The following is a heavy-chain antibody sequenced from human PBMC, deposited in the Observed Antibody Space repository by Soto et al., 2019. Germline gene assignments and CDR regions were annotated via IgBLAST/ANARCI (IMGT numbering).Heavy chain of an antibody. CDR1: GHTFTGHH. Sequence: QVQMVQSGAEVKKPGASVKVSCKASGHTFTGHHMHWVRQAPGQGLEWMGLIDLDIGDTKYAQKFQGRVTSTSDKSITTAYMELRGLRSDDTAVYYCGLEPTGTGGFDYWGQGTLVTVSS. D-gene: IGHD7-27*01. V-gene: IGHV1-2*02. CDR2: IDLDIGDT. CDR3: GLEPTGTGGFDY. J-gene: IGHJ4*02.